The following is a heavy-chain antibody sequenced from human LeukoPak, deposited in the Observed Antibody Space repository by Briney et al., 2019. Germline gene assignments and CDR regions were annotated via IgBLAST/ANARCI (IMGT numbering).Heavy chain of an antibody. V-gene: IGHV3-23*01. J-gene: IGHJ6*02. CDR1: GFTFSSYA. CDR2: IGGSGGST. D-gene: IGHD3-22*01. Sequence: PGGSLRLSCAASGFTFSSYAMSWVRQAPGKGLEWVSAIGGSGGSTYYADSVKGRFTISRDNSKNTLYLQMNSLRAEDTAVYYCATYDSSGVYYYYYGMDVWGQGTTVTVSS. CDR3: ATYDSSGVYYYYYGMDV.